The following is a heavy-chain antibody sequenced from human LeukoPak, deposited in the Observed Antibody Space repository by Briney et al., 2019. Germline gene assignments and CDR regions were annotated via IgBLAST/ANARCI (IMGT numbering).Heavy chain of an antibody. J-gene: IGHJ3*02. CDR1: GFTFSTYA. D-gene: IGHD3-16*01. CDR3: ARVPYAIRGAFDI. V-gene: IGHV3-23*01. CDR2: ISGTGGST. Sequence: PGGSLRLSCAASGFTFSTYAMTWVRQAPGKGLEWVSLISGTGGSTYYADSVKGRFTISRDNSKNTLYLQMNSLRAEDTAVYYCARVPYAIRGAFDIWGQGTMVTVSS.